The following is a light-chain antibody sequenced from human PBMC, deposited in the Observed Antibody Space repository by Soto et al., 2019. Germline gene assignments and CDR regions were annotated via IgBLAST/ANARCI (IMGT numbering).Light chain of an antibody. J-gene: IGLJ2*01. CDR1: NIGSKS. CDR3: QEWDSTLDQWI. Sequence: SYELTQPPSVSVAPGQTATLTCGGTNIGSKSVHWYQQRPGQAPVLVVYDDRDRTSGIPDRFSGSNSGNTATLTISRVEVGDEADYHCQEWDSTLDQWIFGGGTKLTVL. V-gene: IGLV3-21*02. CDR2: DDR.